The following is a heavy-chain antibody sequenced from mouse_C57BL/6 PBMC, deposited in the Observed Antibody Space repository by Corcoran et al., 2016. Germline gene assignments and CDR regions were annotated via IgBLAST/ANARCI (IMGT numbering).Heavy chain of an antibody. V-gene: IGHV9-3*01. CDR3: ARFVYSNYAMDY. CDR2: INTYSGVP. D-gene: IGHD2-5*01. CDR1: GYTFTTYG. Sequence: QIQLVQSGPEPKKPGETVKISCKASGYTFTTYGMSWVKQAPGKGLKWMGWINTYSGVPTYADDFKGRFAFSLETSASTAYLQINNLKNEDTATYFCARFVYSNYAMDYWGQGTSVTVSS. J-gene: IGHJ4*01.